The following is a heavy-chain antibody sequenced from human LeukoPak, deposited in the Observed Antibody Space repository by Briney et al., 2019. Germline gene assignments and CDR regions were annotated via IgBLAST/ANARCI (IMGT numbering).Heavy chain of an antibody. V-gene: IGHV3-11*01. CDR2: ISSSGSTI. J-gene: IGHJ4*02. D-gene: IGHD3-3*01. CDR1: GFTFSDYY. CDR3: ARAPWGRSDFWSGHPYYFDY. Sequence: PGGSLRLSCAASGFTFSDYYMSWIRQAPGKGLEWVSYISSSGSTIYYADSVKGRFTISRDNAKNSLYLQMNSLRAEDTAVYYCARAPWGRSDFWSGHPYYFDYWGQGTLVTVSS.